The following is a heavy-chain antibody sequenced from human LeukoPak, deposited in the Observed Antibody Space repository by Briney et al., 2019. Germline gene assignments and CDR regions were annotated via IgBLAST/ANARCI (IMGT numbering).Heavy chain of an antibody. CDR2: ISGDGDST. CDR3: AKGVRSGTYYNCFDP. V-gene: IGHV3-43*02. D-gene: IGHD1-26*01. J-gene: IGHJ5*02. Sequence: GGSLRLSCVASGFTLNDYALHWVRQAPGKGLDWISLISGDGDSTYYADSVKGRFIISRDNSKNSLYLQMSSLRAEDTAVYYCAKGVRSGTYYNCFDPWGQGTLVTVSS. CDR1: GFTLNDYA.